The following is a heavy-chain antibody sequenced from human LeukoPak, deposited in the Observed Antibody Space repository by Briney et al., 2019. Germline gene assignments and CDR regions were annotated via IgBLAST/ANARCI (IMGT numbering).Heavy chain of an antibody. CDR2: ISGSGGST. Sequence: GGSLRLSCAASGFTFSSYAMSWVRQAPGKGLEWVSAISGSGGSTYYADSVKGRFTISRDNSENTLYLQMNSLRAEDTAVYYCARTLGGSGTAFDYWGQGTLVTVSS. V-gene: IGHV3-23*01. CDR3: ARTLGGSGTAFDY. CDR1: GFTFSSYA. D-gene: IGHD3-10*01. J-gene: IGHJ4*02.